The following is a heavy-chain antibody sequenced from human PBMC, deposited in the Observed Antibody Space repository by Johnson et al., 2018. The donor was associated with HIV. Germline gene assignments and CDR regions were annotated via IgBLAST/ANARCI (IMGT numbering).Heavy chain of an antibody. D-gene: IGHD3-22*01. CDR1: GFTFSSYA. V-gene: IGHV3-23*04. CDR2: ISGSGGST. Sequence: EVQLVESGGGLVQPGGSLRLSCAASGFTFSSYAMSWVRQAPGKGLAWVSAISGSGGSTYYADPVKGRFTISRDNSKNTLYLQMNSRRAEDTAVYYCARHYYDSSGYSLDAYDIWGQGTMVTVSS. CDR3: ARHYYDSSGYSLDAYDI. J-gene: IGHJ3*02.